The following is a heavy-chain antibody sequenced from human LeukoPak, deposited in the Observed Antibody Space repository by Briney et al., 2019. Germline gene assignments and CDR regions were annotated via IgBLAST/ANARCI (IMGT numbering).Heavy chain of an antibody. CDR1: GYIFSNYW. CDR3: ATRDGGRGFDV. Sequence: GESLKISCKGSGYIFSNYWIGWVRQMPGKGLEWMGIIYPGDSDTRYSPSFQGQVTISADKSISTAYLRWSSLKASDTAMYYCATRDGGRGFDVWGQGTMVTVSS. CDR2: IYPGDSDT. V-gene: IGHV5-51*01. D-gene: IGHD5-24*01. J-gene: IGHJ3*01.